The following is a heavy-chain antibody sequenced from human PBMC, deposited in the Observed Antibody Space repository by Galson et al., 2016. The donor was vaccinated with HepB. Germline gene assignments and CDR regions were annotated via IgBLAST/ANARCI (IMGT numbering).Heavy chain of an antibody. CDR2: IFYDGTNK. CDR1: AFNFSNYG. CDR3: TKENDYGNYPGDF. Sequence: SLRLSCAASAFNFSNYGMHWVRQAPGKGLEWVAFIFYDGTNKYYVDSVQGRFTVSRDNSMNTLYLQMNSLRAEDTAMYYCTKENDYGNYPGDFWGQGTLVTVSS. V-gene: IGHV3-33*06. J-gene: IGHJ4*01. D-gene: IGHD4-17*01.